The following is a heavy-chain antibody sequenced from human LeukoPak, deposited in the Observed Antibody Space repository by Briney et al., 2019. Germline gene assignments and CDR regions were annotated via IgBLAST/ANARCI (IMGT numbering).Heavy chain of an antibody. J-gene: IGHJ6*02. V-gene: IGHV3-53*04. CDR1: GFTFSSYA. CDR2: IYSGGST. D-gene: IGHD2-2*01. Sequence: GGSLRLSCAASGFTFSSYAMSWVRQAPGKGLEWVSVIYSGGSTYYADSVKGRFTISRHNSKNTLYLQMNSLRAEDTAVHYCARDHIVVVPAAMSPSGLDQIYYYYGMDVWGQGTTVTVSS. CDR3: ARDHIVVVPAAMSPSGLDQIYYYYGMDV.